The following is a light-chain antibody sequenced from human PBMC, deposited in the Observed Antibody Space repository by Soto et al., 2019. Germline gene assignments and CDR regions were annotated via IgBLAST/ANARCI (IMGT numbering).Light chain of an antibody. CDR2: WAS. Sequence: DIVMTQSPDSLAVSLGDRATINCKSSQSLLYSSYKNNYLAWYQQKAGQPPKLLIYWASARASGVPDRFSGSGSGTDCTLTISSLQPEDAAVYFCQQYYGAPFTFGQGTKLEI. CDR3: QQYYGAPFT. CDR1: QSLLYSSYKNNY. V-gene: IGKV4-1*01. J-gene: IGKJ2*01.